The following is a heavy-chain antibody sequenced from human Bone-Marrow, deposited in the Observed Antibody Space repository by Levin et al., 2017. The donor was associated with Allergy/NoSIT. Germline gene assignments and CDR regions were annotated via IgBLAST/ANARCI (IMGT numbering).Heavy chain of an antibody. J-gene: IGHJ5*02. D-gene: IGHD2/OR15-2a*01. CDR3: ARVSVSCNKTADL. CDR1: GGTFTSYA. V-gene: IGHV1-69*13. CDR2: IIPIFGTT. Sequence: SVKVSCKASGGTFTSYAISWVRQAPGQGPEWMGGIIPIFGTTNYAQKFQGRVTITADESTSTAYMDLSSLRSEDTAVYYCARVSVSCNKTADLWGQGTRVTVSS.